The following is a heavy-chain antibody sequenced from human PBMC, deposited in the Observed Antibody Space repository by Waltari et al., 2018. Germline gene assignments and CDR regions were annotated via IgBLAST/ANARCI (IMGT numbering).Heavy chain of an antibody. V-gene: IGHV3-48*03. CDR3: ARYYGEYGLDS. J-gene: IGHJ4*02. CDR1: GFTLSSYQ. Sequence: QLVESGGGLVKPGGSLRLSCVDSGFTLSSYQMVWLRQAPGKGLEWVSYINNIGSLVYYADSVKGRFTVSRDNAKNSLFLQMNSLRVDDSAVYFCARYYGEYGLDSWGQGTLVTVSS. D-gene: IGHD3-16*01. CDR2: INNIGSLV.